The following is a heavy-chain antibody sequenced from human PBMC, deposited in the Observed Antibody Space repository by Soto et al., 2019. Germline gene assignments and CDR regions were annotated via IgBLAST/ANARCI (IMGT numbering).Heavy chain of an antibody. CDR1: GFDFGDYY. Sequence: PRGSLRLSCTASGFDFGDYYMSWIRQAPGKGLEWVSYIDSDDGTTYYTDSVKGRFTISRDNAKNSLYLQMNSLRVEDTALYYCVRPYYSSSWFPFDRWGQGTLVTVSS. V-gene: IGHV3-11*01. J-gene: IGHJ4*02. D-gene: IGHD6-13*01. CDR2: IDSDDGTT. CDR3: VRPYYSSSWFPFDR.